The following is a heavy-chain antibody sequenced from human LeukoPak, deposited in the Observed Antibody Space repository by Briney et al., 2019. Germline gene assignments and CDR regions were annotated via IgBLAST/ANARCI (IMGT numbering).Heavy chain of an antibody. D-gene: IGHD6-13*01. Sequence: GGALRLFCAASGVTFSDYGMHWVRQAPGKGLEWGAVISYDGTNKYYVDSVKGRFTISRDNSKNTLYLQLNSLRAEDTAVYYCATTGGSWYDGSLVYWGQGTLVTVSS. CDR3: ATTGGSWYDGSLVY. CDR1: GVTFSDYG. V-gene: IGHV3-30*03. CDR2: ISYDGTNK. J-gene: IGHJ4*02.